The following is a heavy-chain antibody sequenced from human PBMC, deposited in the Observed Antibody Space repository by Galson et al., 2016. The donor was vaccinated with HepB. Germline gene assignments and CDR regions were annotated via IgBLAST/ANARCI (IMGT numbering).Heavy chain of an antibody. D-gene: IGHD2-8*01. J-gene: IGHJ6*02. Sequence: SETLSLTCTVSGGSIRSYYWSWIRQPPGKGLEWIGDIYYIGTTNYNPSLESRVTISVDTSKNQFSLKLSSVNAADTAVYYCAREGRTNGDHYYGMDIWGQGTTVTVSS. CDR2: IYYIGTT. CDR3: AREGRTNGDHYYGMDI. CDR1: GGSIRSYY. V-gene: IGHV4-59*01.